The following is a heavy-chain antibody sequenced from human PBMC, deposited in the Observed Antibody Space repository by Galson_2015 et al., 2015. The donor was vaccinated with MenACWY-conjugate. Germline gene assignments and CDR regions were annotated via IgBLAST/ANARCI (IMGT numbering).Heavy chain of an antibody. Sequence: SLRLSCAASGFTFSNYAMSWVRQAPGKGLVWVSRVNSDGSGTGYADSVKGRFTISRDNAKNMLFLQMNSLKVEDTAVYYCARSYVPGSDRKNYYMDVWGRGTTVTVSS. CDR1: GFTFSNYA. V-gene: IGHV3-74*01. D-gene: IGHD3-16*01. CDR3: ARSYVPGSDRKNYYMDV. J-gene: IGHJ6*03. CDR2: VNSDGSGT.